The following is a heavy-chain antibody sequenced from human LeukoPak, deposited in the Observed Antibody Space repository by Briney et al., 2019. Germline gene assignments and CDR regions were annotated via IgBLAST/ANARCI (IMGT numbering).Heavy chain of an antibody. V-gene: IGHV3-30-3*01. CDR3: ARDRGGATGGLLDY. CDR2: ISYDGSNK. D-gene: IGHD1-26*01. J-gene: IGHJ4*02. Sequence: PGRSLRLSCAASGFTFSNYAIHWVRQAPGKGLEWVAVISYDGSNKYYVDSVKGRFTISRDNSKNTLYLQMNSLRAEDTAVYYCARDRGGATGGLLDYWGQGTLVTVSS. CDR1: GFTFSNYA.